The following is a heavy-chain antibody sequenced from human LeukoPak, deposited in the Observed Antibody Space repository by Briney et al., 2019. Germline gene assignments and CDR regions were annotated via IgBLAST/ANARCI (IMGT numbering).Heavy chain of an antibody. CDR3: ARGTSFLSGYYLY. Sequence: GGSLRLSCAASGFTFSDYYMSWIRQAPGKGLEWVSYISSSGSHIYYAASVKGRFTISRDNAKNSLYLQMNSLRAEDTAVYYCARGTSFLSGYYLYWGQGTLVTVSS. D-gene: IGHD3-22*01. V-gene: IGHV3-11*01. CDR2: ISSSGSHI. J-gene: IGHJ4*02. CDR1: GFTFSDYY.